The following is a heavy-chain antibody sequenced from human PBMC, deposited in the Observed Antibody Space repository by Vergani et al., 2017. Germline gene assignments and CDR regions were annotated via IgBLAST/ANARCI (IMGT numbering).Heavy chain of an antibody. V-gene: IGHV4-4*07. Sequence: QVHLQESGPGVVKPSDTLSLTCTVSGGSMSDFYWTWIRQPAGRGLEWIGRIYPNGNGNYNESLRSRLTMSIDTSRSQFSLSLSSVTAADTAGYYCARGNCGVNCPKYNGLAPWGRGILVTVSS. CDR3: ARGNCGVNCPKYNGLAP. CDR2: IYPNGNG. D-gene: IGHD2-21*01. J-gene: IGHJ5*02. CDR1: GGSMSDFY.